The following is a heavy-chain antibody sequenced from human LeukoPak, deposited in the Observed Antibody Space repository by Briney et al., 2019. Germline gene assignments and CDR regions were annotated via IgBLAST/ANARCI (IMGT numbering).Heavy chain of an antibody. V-gene: IGHV3-30*01. D-gene: IGHD5-24*01. J-gene: IGHJ4*02. CDR2: ISYDGSNK. CDR1: GFTFSSYA. CDR3: ARDQGDGYNTNNPIDY. Sequence: GGSLRLSCAASGFTFSSYAMHWVRQAPGKGLEWVAVISYDGSNKYYADSVKGRFTISRDNSKNTLYLQMNSLRAEDTAVYYCARDQGDGYNTNNPIDYWGQGTLVTVSS.